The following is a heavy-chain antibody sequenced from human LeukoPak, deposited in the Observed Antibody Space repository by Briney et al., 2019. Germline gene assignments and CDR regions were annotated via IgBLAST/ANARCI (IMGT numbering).Heavy chain of an antibody. CDR2: VNHVGDT. CDR1: GDSFSGYL. CDR3: ARGRRVSGVRRINWPRRENYYYYYIDV. J-gene: IGHJ6*03. D-gene: IGHD5-24*01. V-gene: IGHV4-34*01. Sequence: PSETLSLTCAVYGDSFSGYLWTWIRQSPGKGLEWIGDVNHVGDTNLNPSLRGRVAIPVDTAKNQFSLRVTSVTGADTGLYFCARGRRVSGVRRINWPRRENYYYYYIDVWGKGTTVIVS.